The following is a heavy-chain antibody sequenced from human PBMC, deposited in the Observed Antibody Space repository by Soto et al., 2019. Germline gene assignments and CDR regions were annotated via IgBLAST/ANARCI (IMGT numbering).Heavy chain of an antibody. V-gene: IGHV3-23*01. J-gene: IGHJ4*01. CDR2: ISGSGGRP. Sequence: GGSLRLSCAASGFTFSTYTMSWVRQAPGKGLEWVSAISGSGGRPDYADSVQGRFVISRDDPKDTVYLQMNSLKIEDTGVYYCATDSRTTPQEYRLDYWGHGTQVTVSS. CDR1: GFTFSTYT. CDR3: ATDSRTTPQEYRLDY. D-gene: IGHD2-15*01.